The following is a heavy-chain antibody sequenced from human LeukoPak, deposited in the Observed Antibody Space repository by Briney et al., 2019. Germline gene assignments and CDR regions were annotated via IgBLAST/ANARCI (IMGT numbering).Heavy chain of an antibody. CDR3: ARGARYDILTGYYRSFDY. CDR1: GYSFTSYW. V-gene: IGHV5-10-1*01. Sequence: GESLKISCKGSGYSFTSYWISWVRQMPGKGLEWMGRIDPSDSYTNYSPSFQGHVTISADKSISTAYLQWSSLKASDTAMYYRARGARYDILTGYYRSFDYWGQGTLVTVSS. D-gene: IGHD3-9*01. CDR2: IDPSDSYT. J-gene: IGHJ4*02.